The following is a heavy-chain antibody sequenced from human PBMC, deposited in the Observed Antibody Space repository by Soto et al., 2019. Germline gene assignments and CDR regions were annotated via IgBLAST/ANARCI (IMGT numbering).Heavy chain of an antibody. CDR2: IIPIFGTA. CDR1: GYTFTSYD. J-gene: IGHJ6*02. D-gene: IGHD3-10*01. CDR3: ARDLEITMVRGAGWYYGMDV. V-gene: IGHV1-69*13. Sequence: SVKVSCKASGYTFTSYDISWVRQAPGQGLEWMGGIIPIFGTANYAQKFQGRVTITADESTSTAYMELSSLRSEDTAVYYCARDLEITMVRGAGWYYGMDVWGQGTTVTVSS.